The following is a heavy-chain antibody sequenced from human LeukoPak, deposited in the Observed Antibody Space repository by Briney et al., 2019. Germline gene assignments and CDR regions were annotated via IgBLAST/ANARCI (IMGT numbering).Heavy chain of an antibody. Sequence: APVKVSCKASGYTFTSYYMHWVRQAPGQGLEWMGIINPSGGSTSYAQKFQGRVTMTRDTSTSTVYMELSSLRSEDTAVYYCAREASSGGNYYYYYGMDVWGQGTTVTVSS. CDR3: AREASSGGNYYYYYGMDV. CDR1: GYTFTSYY. CDR2: INPSGGST. V-gene: IGHV1-46*01. J-gene: IGHJ6*02. D-gene: IGHD6-19*01.